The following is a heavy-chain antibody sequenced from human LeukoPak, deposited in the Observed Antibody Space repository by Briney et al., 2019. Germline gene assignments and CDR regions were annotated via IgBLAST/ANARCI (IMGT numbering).Heavy chain of an antibody. D-gene: IGHD4-23*01. CDR1: GFTFSSYS. Sequence: GGSLRLSCAASGFTFSSYSTNWVRQAPGKGLEWVSSISSSSSYIYYADSVKGRFTISRDNAKNSLYLQMNSLRAEDTAVYYCARDSSYGGNYYNGMDVWGQGTTVTVSS. J-gene: IGHJ6*02. V-gene: IGHV3-21*01. CDR2: ISSSSSYI. CDR3: ARDSSYGGNYYNGMDV.